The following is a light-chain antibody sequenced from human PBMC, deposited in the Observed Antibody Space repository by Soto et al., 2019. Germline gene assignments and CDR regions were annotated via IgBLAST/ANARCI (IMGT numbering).Light chain of an antibody. J-gene: IGLJ2*01. Sequence: QSALTQPASVSGSPGQSITISCTGTSGDVGGNDYVSWYQQHPGKAPKLMIFEVTNRPSGVPNRFSGSKSGKTASLTISRLQTEDEADYYCSSYTTNNHLVFGGGTQLTVL. CDR1: SGDVGGNDY. CDR2: EVT. CDR3: SSYTTNNHLV. V-gene: IGLV2-14*01.